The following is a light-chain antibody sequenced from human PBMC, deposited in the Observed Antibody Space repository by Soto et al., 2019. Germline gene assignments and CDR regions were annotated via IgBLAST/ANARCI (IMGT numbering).Light chain of an antibody. CDR2: DDS. CDR3: QVWDSSSDHYV. CDR1: NIGSKR. V-gene: IGLV3-21*02. J-gene: IGLJ1*01. Sequence: LTQPPSVSVAPGQTASISCGGNNIGSKRVHWNQQKPGQAPVLVLFDDSDRPSGIPERFSGFNSGKTATLTISRVEAGDEAEYYCQVWDSSSDHYVFGSGTKVTVL.